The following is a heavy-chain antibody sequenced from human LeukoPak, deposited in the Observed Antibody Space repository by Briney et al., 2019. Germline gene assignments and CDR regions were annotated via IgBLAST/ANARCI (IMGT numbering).Heavy chain of an antibody. CDR1: GFTFSPYS. CDR3: AKDIVAAGLFFDY. J-gene: IGHJ4*03. V-gene: IGHV3-48*04. CDR2: ISHTSSTI. D-gene: IGHD6-13*01. Sequence: PGGSLRLSCAASGFTFSPYSMNWVRQAPGKGLEWVSYISHTSSTIYYADSVKGRFTISRDNAKNSLYLQMNSLRAEDTAVYYCAKDIVAAGLFFDYWGQGTMVTVSS.